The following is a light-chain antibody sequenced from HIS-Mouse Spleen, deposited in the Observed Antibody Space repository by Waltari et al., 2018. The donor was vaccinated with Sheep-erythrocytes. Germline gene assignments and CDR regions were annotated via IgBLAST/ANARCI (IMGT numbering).Light chain of an antibody. CDR3: CSYAGSYNHV. CDR2: DVS. J-gene: IGLJ1*01. CDR1: RSAAGAYTS. Sequence: QSALTHPPSVPRSPRQSVAISCTGTRSAAGAYTSVSWYQQHPGKAPKLMIYDVSKRPSGVPDRFSGSKSGNTASLTISGLQAEDEADYYCCSYAGSYNHVFATGTKVTVL. V-gene: IGLV2-11*01.